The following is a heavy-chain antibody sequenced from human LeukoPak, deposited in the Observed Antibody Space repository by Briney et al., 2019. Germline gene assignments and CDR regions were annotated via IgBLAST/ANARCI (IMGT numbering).Heavy chain of an antibody. D-gene: IGHD6-13*01. Sequence: SETLSLTCAVSGGSVSSYYWSWIRQPAGKGLEWIGRIDNSGSTNYNPSLKSRVTMSVDTSKNQFSLKLTTVTAADTAVYYCARDLGSSSYFWDWFDPWGEGTLVTVSS. J-gene: IGHJ5*02. CDR2: IDNSGST. V-gene: IGHV4-4*07. CDR1: GGSVSSYY. CDR3: ARDLGSSSYFWDWFDP.